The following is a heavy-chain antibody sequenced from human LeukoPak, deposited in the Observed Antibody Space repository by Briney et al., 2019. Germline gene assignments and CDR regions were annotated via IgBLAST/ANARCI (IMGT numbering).Heavy chain of an antibody. Sequence: AGGSLRLSCAASGFTFSSYAMSWVRQAPGKGLEWVSYISDGSSTIYYADSVRGRFTISRDNAKNSLYLQINSLRDEDTAVYYCARETVGLDYWGQGTLVTVSS. V-gene: IGHV3-48*02. CDR1: GFTFSSYA. J-gene: IGHJ4*02. CDR3: ARETVGLDY. CDR2: ISDGSSTI. D-gene: IGHD4-17*01.